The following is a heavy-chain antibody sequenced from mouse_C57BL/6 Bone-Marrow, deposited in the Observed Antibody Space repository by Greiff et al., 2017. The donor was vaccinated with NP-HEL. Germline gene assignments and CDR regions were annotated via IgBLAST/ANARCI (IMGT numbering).Heavy chain of an antibody. CDR3: ARTPDYYGSSPWYFGV. J-gene: IGHJ1*03. CDR2: ISSGGSYT. D-gene: IGHD1-1*01. Sequence: EVMLVESGGDLVKPGGSLKLSCAASGFTFSSYGMSWVRQTSDKGLEWVATISSGGSYTYYPDSVKGRFTISRDNAKNTLYLQMRSLKSEDTAMYYCARTPDYYGSSPWYFGVWGTGTTVTVSS. V-gene: IGHV5-6*01. CDR1: GFTFSSYG.